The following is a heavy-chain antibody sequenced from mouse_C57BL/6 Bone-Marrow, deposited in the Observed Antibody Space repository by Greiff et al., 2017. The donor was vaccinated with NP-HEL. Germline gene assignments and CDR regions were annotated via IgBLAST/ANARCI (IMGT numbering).Heavy chain of an antibody. V-gene: IGHV14-2*01. CDR1: GFNIKDYY. Sequence: VQLQQSGAELVKPGASVKLSCTASGFNIKDYYMHWVKQRTEQGLEWIGRIDPEDGETKYAPKFQGKATITADTSSNTADLQLSSLTSEDTAVYYCALYDYDEAWFAYWGEGTLVTVSA. D-gene: IGHD2-4*01. CDR2: IDPEDGET. CDR3: ALYDYDEAWFAY. J-gene: IGHJ3*01.